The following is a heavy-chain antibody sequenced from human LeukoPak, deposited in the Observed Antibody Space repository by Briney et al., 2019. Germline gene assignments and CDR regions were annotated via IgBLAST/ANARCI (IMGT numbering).Heavy chain of an antibody. J-gene: IGHJ4*02. Sequence: ASVKVSCKASGYIFSDFYIHWVRQAPGQGLEWMAWINPNHGGTNFAPKFQGRVTVTRDTSISTAYMELSRLRSDETAVYYCARDGLTMVRGVIITSFDYWGQGTLVTVSS. CDR3: ARDGLTMVRGVIITSFDY. D-gene: IGHD3-10*01. CDR2: INPNHGGT. V-gene: IGHV1-2*02. CDR1: GYIFSDFY.